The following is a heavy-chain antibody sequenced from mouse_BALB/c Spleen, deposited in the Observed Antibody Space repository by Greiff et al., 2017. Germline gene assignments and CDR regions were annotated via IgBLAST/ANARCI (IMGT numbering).Heavy chain of an antibody. V-gene: IGHV5-4*02. Sequence: EVKLVESGGGLVKPGGSLKLSCAASGFTFSDYYMYWVRQTPEKRLEWVATISDGGSYTYYPDSVKGRFTISRDNAKNNLYLQMSSLKSEDTAMYYCAREEGLRGGQGTLVTVSA. CDR2: ISDGGSYT. D-gene: IGHD3-1*01. CDR3: AREEGLR. J-gene: IGHJ3*01. CDR1: GFTFSDYY.